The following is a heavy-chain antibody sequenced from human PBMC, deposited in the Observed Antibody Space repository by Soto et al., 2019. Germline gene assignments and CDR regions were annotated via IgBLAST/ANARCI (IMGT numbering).Heavy chain of an antibody. J-gene: IGHJ4*02. CDR2: IYDSGST. D-gene: IGHD3-10*01. Sequence: SETLSLTCTVSGGSITSGGYYWSWIRQRPGKGLEWLGYIYDSGSTFYNPSLKSRITFSVDTSKNQFSLKLSSVTVADTAVYFCARKQAGYFYGIDYWGQGTLVTVSS. CDR3: ARKQAGYFYGIDY. V-gene: IGHV4-31*03. CDR1: GGSITSGGYY.